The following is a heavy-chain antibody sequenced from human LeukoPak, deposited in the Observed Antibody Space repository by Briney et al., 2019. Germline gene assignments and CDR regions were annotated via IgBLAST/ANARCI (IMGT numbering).Heavy chain of an antibody. Sequence: ASVNVSCKASGFTFTSSAVQWVRQARGQRLEWIGWIVVGSGNTNYAQKFQERVTITRDMSTSTAYMELSSLRSEDTAVYYCAAGIHDYGDYTFGYWGQGTLVTVSS. CDR2: IVVGSGNT. V-gene: IGHV1-58*01. CDR1: GFTFTSSA. J-gene: IGHJ4*02. D-gene: IGHD4-17*01. CDR3: AAGIHDYGDYTFGY.